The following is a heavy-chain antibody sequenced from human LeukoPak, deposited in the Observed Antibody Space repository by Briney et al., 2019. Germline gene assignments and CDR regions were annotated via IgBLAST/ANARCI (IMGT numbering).Heavy chain of an antibody. V-gene: IGHV4-4*07. CDR2: LYTTGTT. CDR3: VRDGANWEEPNDAFDT. J-gene: IGHJ3*02. D-gene: IGHD1-26*01. Sequence: SYTLSLTCAGSGASITSCYWSWVRQSAGKGLECIGRLYTTGTTNYNPSLKSRVTMSGDSSKNQLSLTLTSVTAADTAVYYCVRDGANWEEPNDAFDTWGQGTLVTVSS. CDR1: GASITSCY.